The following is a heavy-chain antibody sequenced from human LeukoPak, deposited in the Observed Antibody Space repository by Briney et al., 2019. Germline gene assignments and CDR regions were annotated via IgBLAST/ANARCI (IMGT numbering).Heavy chain of an antibody. Sequence: GSLRLSCAASGFTVSSNYMSWVRQAPGKGLEWVSVIYSGGSTYYADSVKGRFTISRDNSKNTLYLQMNSLRAEDTAVYYCAKAPLHPAYCGGDCYPRAVDDYWGQGTLVTVSS. V-gene: IGHV3-53*01. CDR1: GFTVSSNY. CDR3: AKAPLHPAYCGGDCYPRAVDDY. CDR2: IYSGGST. D-gene: IGHD2-21*02. J-gene: IGHJ4*02.